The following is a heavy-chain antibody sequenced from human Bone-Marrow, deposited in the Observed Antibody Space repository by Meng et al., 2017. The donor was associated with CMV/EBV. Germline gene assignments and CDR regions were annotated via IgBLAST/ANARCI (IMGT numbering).Heavy chain of an antibody. CDR3: AEAFSSSWYREYYDF. V-gene: IGHV3-23*01. CDR1: GFTFRSSA. J-gene: IGHJ4*02. Sequence: GESLKISCAASGFTFRSSAMSWVRQAPGKGLEWVSAITGSGGSTYHADSVKGRFTISRDNSKNTLYLQLNSLRAEDTAVYYCAEAFSSSWYREYYDFWGQGTLVTVSS. D-gene: IGHD6-13*01. CDR2: ITGSGGST.